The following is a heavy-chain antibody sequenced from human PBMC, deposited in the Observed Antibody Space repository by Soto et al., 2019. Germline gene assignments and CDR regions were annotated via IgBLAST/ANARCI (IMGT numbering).Heavy chain of an antibody. Sequence: QVQLVQSGAEVKKPGSSVKVSCKASGGTFSSYAISWVRQAPGQGLEWMGGIIPIFGTANYAQKFQGRVTITADESTSTAYMELSSMRSEDTAVYYCARVDYDILTGYYICNDWGQGTLVTVSS. CDR3: ARVDYDILTGYYICND. D-gene: IGHD3-9*01. J-gene: IGHJ4*02. V-gene: IGHV1-69*12. CDR2: IIPIFGTA. CDR1: GGTFSSYA.